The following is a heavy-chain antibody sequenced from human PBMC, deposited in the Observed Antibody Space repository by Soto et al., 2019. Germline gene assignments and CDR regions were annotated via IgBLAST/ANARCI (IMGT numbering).Heavy chain of an antibody. CDR2: ISGSGGST. CDR3: AKDIVGAIGAFDI. D-gene: IGHD1-26*01. J-gene: IGHJ3*02. V-gene: IGHV3-23*01. Sequence: PGGSLRLSCAASGFTFSSYAMSWVRQAPGRGLEWGSAISGSGGSTYYADAVKGRVTISRDNSKNTLYLQMNSLRAEDTAVYYCAKDIVGAIGAFDIWGQGTMVTVSS. CDR1: GFTFSSYA.